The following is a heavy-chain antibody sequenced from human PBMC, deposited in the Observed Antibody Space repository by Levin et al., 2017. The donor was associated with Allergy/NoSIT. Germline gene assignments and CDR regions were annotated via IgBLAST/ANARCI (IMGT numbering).Heavy chain of an antibody. CDR1: GLPFSSHA. CDR2: ISFDGVHQ. V-gene: IGHV3-30*14. CDR3: ARDLVRVGATSFDH. J-gene: IGHJ4*02. Sequence: GGSLRLSCAVAGLPFSSHAMHWFRHAPGKGLEWVARISFDGVHQHYADSVQGRFIISRDNFRNILYLRMNSLRPEDTAIYYCARDLVRVGATSFDHWGQGTLVTVSP. D-gene: IGHD3-10*02.